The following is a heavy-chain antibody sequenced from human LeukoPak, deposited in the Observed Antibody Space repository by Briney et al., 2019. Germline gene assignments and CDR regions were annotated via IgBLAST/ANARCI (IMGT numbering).Heavy chain of an antibody. D-gene: IGHD4-17*01. J-gene: IGHJ4*02. Sequence: PGGSLRLSCVGSEFSFCSYWMHRVRQAPGKGLEGVSSIKYDGSATTFADSVKGRFSISTDSARNTAYPQMNSVRVEDTAIYYCAININGDLFHVWGQGTLVTVSS. V-gene: IGHV3-74*01. CDR1: EFSFCSYW. CDR2: IKYDGSAT. CDR3: AININGDLFHV.